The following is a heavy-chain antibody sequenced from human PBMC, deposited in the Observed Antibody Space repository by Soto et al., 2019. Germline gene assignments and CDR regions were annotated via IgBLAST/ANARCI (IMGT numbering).Heavy chain of an antibody. CDR1: RLTFSSYA. CDR3: AKGPKIFGVVMSSAVYYGLDV. V-gene: IGHV3-23*01. D-gene: IGHD3-3*01. CDR2: ISSSGAST. J-gene: IGHJ6*02. Sequence: EVQLLESGGGLVQPGGSLRRSCAASRLTFSSYAMSWVRQAPGKGLEWVASISSSGASTYSADSVKVRFTIFRDNSRNTLYMKRNSLRDDDTAIYYCAKGPKIFGVVMSSAVYYGLDVWGQGTTVTVSS.